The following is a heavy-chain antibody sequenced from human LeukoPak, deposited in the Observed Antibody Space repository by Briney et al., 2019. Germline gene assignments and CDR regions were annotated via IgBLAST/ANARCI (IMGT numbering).Heavy chain of an antibody. V-gene: IGHV1-8*01. Sequence: ASVKVSCKASGYTFTSYDINWVRQATGQELEWMGWMNPNSGNTGYAQKFQGRVTMTRNTSISTAYMELSSLRSEDTAVYYCARGRHRKGGLVYWGQGTLVTVSS. CDR2: MNPNSGNT. J-gene: IGHJ4*02. CDR1: GYTFTSYD. D-gene: IGHD3-16*01. CDR3: ARGRHRKGGLVY.